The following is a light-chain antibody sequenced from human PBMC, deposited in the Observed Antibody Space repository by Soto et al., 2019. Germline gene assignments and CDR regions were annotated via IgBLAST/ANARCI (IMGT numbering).Light chain of an antibody. J-gene: IGLJ2*01. CDR2: TNY. Sequence: QSVLTQPPSVSGTPGQRVTISCSGSSSNIGSNTVSWYQHLPGTAPKLLIYTNYERPSGVPDRFSGSKSGTSASLAISGLQSDDDAEYYCAAWDDSLKGLVFGGGTQLTVL. CDR3: AAWDDSLKGLV. CDR1: SSNIGSNT. V-gene: IGLV1-44*01.